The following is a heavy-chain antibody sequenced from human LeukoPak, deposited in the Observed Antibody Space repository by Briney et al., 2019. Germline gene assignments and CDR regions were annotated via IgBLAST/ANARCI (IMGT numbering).Heavy chain of an antibody. Sequence: GGSLRLSCAASGFTFSTYWMSWVRQVPGKGLEWVANIKKDGSETYYVDSVKGRFTISRDNARNSLYLQMNSLRAEDTAVYYCARGGPIYCSGDSCYPGDYWGQGTLVTVSS. D-gene: IGHD2-15*01. CDR3: ARGGPIYCSGDSCYPGDY. V-gene: IGHV3-7*01. CDR1: GFTFSTYW. J-gene: IGHJ4*02. CDR2: IKKDGSET.